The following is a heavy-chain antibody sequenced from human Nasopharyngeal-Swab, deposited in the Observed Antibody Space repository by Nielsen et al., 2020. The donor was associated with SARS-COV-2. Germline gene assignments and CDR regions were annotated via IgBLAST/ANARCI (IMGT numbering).Heavy chain of an antibody. V-gene: IGHV1-69*06. CDR3: ARNPVDYDYVWGSYRYRTFDY. CDR1: GGTFLSYA. D-gene: IGHD3-16*02. CDR2: IITIFGTA. J-gene: IGHJ4*02. Sequence: SVQVSCKASGGTFLSYAISWVRQPPGQGLEWMGGIITIFGTANYAQKFQGRVTITADKSTSTAYMELSSLRSEDTAVYYCARNPVDYDYVWGSYRYRTFDYWGQGTLVTVSS.